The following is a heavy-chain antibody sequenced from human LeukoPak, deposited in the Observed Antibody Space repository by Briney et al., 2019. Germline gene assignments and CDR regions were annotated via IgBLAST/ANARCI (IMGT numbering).Heavy chain of an antibody. D-gene: IGHD2-15*01. V-gene: IGHV4-34*01. CDR1: GGSFSGYY. CDR3: AREVVVVVAARYNWFDP. J-gene: IGHJ5*02. Sequence: SETLSLTCAVYGGSFSGYYWSWIRQPPGKGLEWIGEINHSGSTNYNPSLKSRVTISVDTSKNQFSLKLSSVTAADTAVYYCAREVVVVVAARYNWFDPWGQGTLVTVSS. CDR2: INHSGST.